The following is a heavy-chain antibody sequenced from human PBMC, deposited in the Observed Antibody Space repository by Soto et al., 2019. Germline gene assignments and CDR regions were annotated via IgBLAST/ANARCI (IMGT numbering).Heavy chain of an antibody. CDR3: SRVDPGETSPFDH. Sequence: QVQLVQSGAEVKKPGASVKVSCKASGYIFTSYYIHWVRQAPGQGLEWMGWINPFDGSRMFAQSXQGRVTMTRXTSTSTVYMEVSSLRSEDTAVYYCSRVDPGETSPFDHWGQX. J-gene: IGHJ4*02. V-gene: IGHV1-46*03. CDR2: INPFDGSR. CDR1: GYIFTSYY. D-gene: IGHD3-10*01.